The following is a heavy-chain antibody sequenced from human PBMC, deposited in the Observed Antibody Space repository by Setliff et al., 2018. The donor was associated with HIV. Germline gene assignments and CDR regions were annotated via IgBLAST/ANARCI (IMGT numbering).Heavy chain of an antibody. CDR3: ARDLAYCSGGSCYRPFIYYFYYMDV. CDR1: GFNFDDYY. Sequence: ASVKVSCKASGFNFDDYYIHWVRQAPGQGLEWMGCVIPNSGKTYYAQEFQGRVTMTSDTSINTAYMEVSWLTSDDTAIYYCARDLAYCSGGSCYRPFIYYFYYMDVWGKGATVTVSS. J-gene: IGHJ6*03. CDR2: VIPNSGKT. V-gene: IGHV1-2*02. D-gene: IGHD2-15*01.